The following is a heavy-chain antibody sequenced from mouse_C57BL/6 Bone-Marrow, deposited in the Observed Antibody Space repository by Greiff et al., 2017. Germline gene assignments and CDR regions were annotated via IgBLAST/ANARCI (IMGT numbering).Heavy chain of an antibody. V-gene: IGHV1-39*01. CDR1: GYSFTDYN. J-gene: IGHJ4*01. CDR2: INPNYGTT. Sequence: VQLQQSGPELVKPGASVKISCKASGYSFTDYNMHWVKQSHGKSLEWIGVINPNYGTTSYNQKFKGKATLTVDKSSSTAYMQLNSLTSEDSAVYYCARGYDYDYAMDYWGQGTSVTVSS. CDR3: ARGYDYDYAMDY. D-gene: IGHD2-4*01.